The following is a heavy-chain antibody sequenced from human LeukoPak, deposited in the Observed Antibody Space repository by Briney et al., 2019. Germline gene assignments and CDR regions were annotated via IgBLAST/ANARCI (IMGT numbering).Heavy chain of an antibody. CDR1: GFTFSSYE. CDR2: ISSSGSTI. D-gene: IGHD3-22*01. CDR3: ARGSEYYDSSGLFDY. J-gene: IGHJ4*02. V-gene: IGHV3-48*03. Sequence: SGGSLGLSCAASGFTFSSYEMNWVRQAPGKGLEWVSYISSSGSTIYYADSVKGRFTISRDNAKNSLYLQMNSLRAEDTAAYYCARGSEYYDSSGLFDYWGQGTLVTVSS.